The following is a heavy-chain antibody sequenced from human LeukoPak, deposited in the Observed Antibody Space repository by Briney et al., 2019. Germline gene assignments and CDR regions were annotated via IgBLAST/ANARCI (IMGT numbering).Heavy chain of an antibody. CDR2: IYYSGST. J-gene: IGHJ3*02. Sequence: SETLSLTCTVSGGSISSYYWSWIRQPPGKGLEGIGYIYYSGSTNYNPSLKSRVTISVDTSKNQFSLKLSSVTAADTAVYYCARGAVVPAEGAFDIWGQGTMVTVSS. CDR3: ARGAVVPAEGAFDI. D-gene: IGHD2-2*01. CDR1: GGSISSYY. V-gene: IGHV4-59*01.